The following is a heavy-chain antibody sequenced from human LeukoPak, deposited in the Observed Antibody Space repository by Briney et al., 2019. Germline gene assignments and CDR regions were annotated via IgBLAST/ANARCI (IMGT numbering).Heavy chain of an antibody. Sequence: PGGSLRLSCAASGFTFSGSAMHWVRQASGKGLEWVGRIRSKANSYATAYAASVKGRFTISRDDSKNTAYLQMNSLKTEDTAVYYCTSGMIVVVTGYALDIWDQGTMVTVSS. CDR3: TSGMIVVVTGYALDI. CDR1: GFTFSGSA. CDR2: IRSKANSYAT. V-gene: IGHV3-73*01. D-gene: IGHD3-22*01. J-gene: IGHJ3*02.